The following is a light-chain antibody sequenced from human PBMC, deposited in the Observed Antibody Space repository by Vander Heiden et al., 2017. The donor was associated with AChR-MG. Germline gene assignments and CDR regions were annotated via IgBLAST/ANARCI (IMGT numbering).Light chain of an antibody. CDR2: EVN. Sequence: QSALTQPPSVSGSPGQSVTISCTGINVGVGYCARVAWYQPPPGKAPKLIIYEVNIRPSGVPARFSGSKSGNTASLTISGLQAEDEADYYCSSCSRSTTFEMVFGGGTKLTVL. CDR1: NVGVGYCAR. V-gene: IGLV2-18*02. J-gene: IGLJ2*01. CDR3: SSCSRSTTFEMV.